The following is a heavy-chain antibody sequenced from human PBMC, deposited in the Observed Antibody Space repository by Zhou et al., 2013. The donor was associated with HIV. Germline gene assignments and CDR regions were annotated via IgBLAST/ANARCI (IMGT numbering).Heavy chain of an antibody. V-gene: IGHV1-24*01. CDR1: GYTLTELS. CDR2: FDPHLDET. D-gene: IGHD3-10*01. J-gene: IGHJ3*02. CDR3: ATDGQRQLISGDGNSFDI. Sequence: QVHLVQSRAVVQKPGASVKVSCTVSGYTLTELSMHWVREAPGRGLEWMGYFDPHLDETIYAPKFQGRFTMTEDTSIDTTYMELSGLTSEDTATYYCATDGQRQLISGDGNSFDIWGQGTMVTVSS.